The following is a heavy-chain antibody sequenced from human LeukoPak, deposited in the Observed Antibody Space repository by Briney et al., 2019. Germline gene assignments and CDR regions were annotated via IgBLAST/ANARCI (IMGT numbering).Heavy chain of an antibody. CDR2: IKQDGSEN. D-gene: IGHD2-2*01. Sequence: PGGSLRLSCAASGFTLNTNYMTWVRQAPGKGLEWVAGIKQDGSENYYMDSVKGRFTISRDNSRNSLYLQMNSLRAEDTAVYFCARERYCTSATCYVGVPFDSWGQGTLVTVSS. J-gene: IGHJ4*02. V-gene: IGHV3-7*01. CDR1: GFTLNTNY. CDR3: ARERYCTSATCYVGVPFDS.